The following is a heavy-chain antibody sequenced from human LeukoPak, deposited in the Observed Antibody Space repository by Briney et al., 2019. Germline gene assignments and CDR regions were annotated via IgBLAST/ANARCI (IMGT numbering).Heavy chain of an antibody. Sequence: SVKVSCKASGGTFSSYAISWVRQAPGQGLEWMGGIIPIFGTANYAQKFQGRVTITADESTSTAYMELSSLRSEDTAVYYCARSDPYSGSYYLSFLGTFWGQGTLVTVSS. CDR2: IIPIFGTA. CDR3: ARSDPYSGSYYLSFLGTF. D-gene: IGHD1-26*01. CDR1: GGTFSSYA. J-gene: IGHJ4*02. V-gene: IGHV1-69*13.